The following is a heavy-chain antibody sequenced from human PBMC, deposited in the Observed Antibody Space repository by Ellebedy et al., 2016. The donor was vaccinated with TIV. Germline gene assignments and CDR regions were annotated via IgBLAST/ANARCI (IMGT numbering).Heavy chain of an antibody. Sequence: ASVKVSCKASGGTFSSYAISWVRQAPGQGLEWMGGIIPIFGTANYAQKFQGRVTITADESTSTAYMELSSLRSEDTAVYYCARSLWFGELLPLPFDYWGQGTLVTVSS. J-gene: IGHJ4*02. CDR3: ARSLWFGELLPLPFDY. CDR2: IIPIFGTA. V-gene: IGHV1-69*13. CDR1: GGTFSSYA. D-gene: IGHD3-10*01.